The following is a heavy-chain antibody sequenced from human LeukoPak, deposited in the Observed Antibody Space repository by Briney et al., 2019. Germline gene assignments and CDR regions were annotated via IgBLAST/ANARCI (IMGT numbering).Heavy chain of an antibody. D-gene: IGHD1-1*01. V-gene: IGHV1-18*01. J-gene: IGHJ4*02. Sequence: ASVKVSCKASGYTFTSYDINWVRQAPGQGLEWMGWISAYNGNTNYAQRIQGRVTMTTDTSTSTAYLELRSLRSDDTAMYYCTRKDWNDVGDYWGQGTLVTVSS. CDR3: TRKDWNDVGDY. CDR1: GYTFTSYD. CDR2: ISAYNGNT.